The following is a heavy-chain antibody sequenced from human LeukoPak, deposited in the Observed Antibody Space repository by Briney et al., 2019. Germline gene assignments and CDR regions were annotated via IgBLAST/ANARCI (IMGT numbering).Heavy chain of an antibody. CDR2: IYYSGGT. Sequence: SETLSLTCTVSGGSVTSYYCNWVRQPPGRGLEWIGYIYYSGGTNYNPSLESRVTISLDTAKNQFSLKLRSVTAEDTAVYYCATTGATSPSSASWFNIEYWGQGTLVPVSS. V-gene: IGHV4-59*08. D-gene: IGHD6-13*01. J-gene: IGHJ4*02. CDR3: ATTGATSPSSASWFNIEY. CDR1: GGSVTSYY.